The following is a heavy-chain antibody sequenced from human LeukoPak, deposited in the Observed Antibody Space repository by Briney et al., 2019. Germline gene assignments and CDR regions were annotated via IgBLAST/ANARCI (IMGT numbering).Heavy chain of an antibody. CDR1: AYSFTRYG. J-gene: IGHJ4*02. CDR3: ARSGRGTYFYFDL. CDR2: ISSSTGNT. V-gene: IGHV1-18*01. D-gene: IGHD1-26*01. Sequence: ASVKVSCKASAYSFTRYGVSWVRQAPGQGLEWMGWISSSTGNTKYVEKFQGRLTVTADTSTGTAYLDLTKLRIDDTAVYFCARSGRGTYFYFDLWGQGTLVTVSS.